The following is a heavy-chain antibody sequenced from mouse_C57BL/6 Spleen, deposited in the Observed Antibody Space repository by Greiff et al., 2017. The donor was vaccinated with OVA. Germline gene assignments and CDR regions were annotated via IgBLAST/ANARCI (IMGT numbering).Heavy chain of an antibody. CDR1: GYTFTDYY. D-gene: IGHD3-2*02. J-gene: IGHJ3*01. CDR2: INPNNGGT. CDR3: ARSGGSSGYDWFAY. Sequence: VQLQQSGPELVKPGASVKISCKASGYTFTDYYMNWVKQSHGKSLEWIGDINPNNGGTSYNQKFKGKATLTVDKSSSTAYMELRSLTSEDSAVYYCARSGGSSGYDWFAYWGQGTLVTVSA. V-gene: IGHV1-26*01.